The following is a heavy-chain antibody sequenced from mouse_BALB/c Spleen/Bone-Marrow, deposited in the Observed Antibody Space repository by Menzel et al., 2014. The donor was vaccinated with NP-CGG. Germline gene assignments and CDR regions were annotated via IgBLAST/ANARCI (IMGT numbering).Heavy chain of an antibody. CDR2: VNPYNGGT. V-gene: IGHV1-19*01. CDR1: GYTFTDYY. Sequence: VQLQQSGPELVKPGASVKMSCEASGYTFTDYYMDWVKQSPGENFEWIGRVNPYNGGTNYNQKFKDKATLTVDKSSSTAYMELNTLTSEDSAVYYCARWNYYGPTYWGQGTLVTVSA. CDR3: ARWNYYGPTY. D-gene: IGHD1-1*01. J-gene: IGHJ3*01.